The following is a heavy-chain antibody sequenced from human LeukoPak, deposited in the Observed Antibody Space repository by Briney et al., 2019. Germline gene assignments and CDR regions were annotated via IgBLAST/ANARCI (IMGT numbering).Heavy chain of an antibody. J-gene: IGHJ3*02. D-gene: IGHD6-19*01. V-gene: IGHV4-59*01. CDR2: IYYSGST. CDR3: ARASEGYSSGWYGAFDI. CDR1: GGSISSYY. Sequence: PSETLSLTCTVSGGSISSYYWSWIRQPPGKGLEWIGYIYYSGSTNYNPSLKSRVTISVDTSKNQFSLKPSSVTAADTAVYYCARASEGYSSGWYGAFDIWGQGTMVTVSS.